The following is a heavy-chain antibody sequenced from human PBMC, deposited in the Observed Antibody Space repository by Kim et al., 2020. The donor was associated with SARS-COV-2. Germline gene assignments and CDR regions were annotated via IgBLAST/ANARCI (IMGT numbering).Heavy chain of an antibody. CDR2: ISGSGGST. D-gene: IGHD3-22*01. J-gene: IGHJ4*02. CDR1: GFTFSSYA. CDR3: AKGHYDSSGYYSAAFDY. V-gene: IGHV3-23*01. Sequence: GGSLRLSCAASGFTFSSYAMSWVRQAPGKGLEWVSAISGSGGSTYYADSVKGRFTISRDNSKNTLYLQMNSLRAEDTAVYYCAKGHYDSSGYYSAAFDYWGQGTLVTVSS.